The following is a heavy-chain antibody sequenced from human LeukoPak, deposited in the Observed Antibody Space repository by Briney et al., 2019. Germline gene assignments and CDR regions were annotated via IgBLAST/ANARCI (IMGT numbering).Heavy chain of an antibody. CDR2: INHSGST. CDR3: ARSGGYWFDP. D-gene: IGHD3-10*01. V-gene: IGHV4-34*01. J-gene: IGHJ5*02. Sequence: SETLSLTCAVYGGSFSGYYWSWIRQPPGKGLEWIGEINHSGSTNYNPSLKSRVTISVDTSKNQFSLKLSSVTAADTAVYYCARSGGYWFDPWGQGTLVTISS. CDR1: GGSFSGYY.